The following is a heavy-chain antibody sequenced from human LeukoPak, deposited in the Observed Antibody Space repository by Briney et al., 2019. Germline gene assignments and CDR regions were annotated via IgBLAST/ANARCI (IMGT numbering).Heavy chain of an antibody. J-gene: IGHJ5*02. Sequence: SETLSLTCTVSGGSISSSSYYWGWIRQPPGKGLEWIGSIYYSGSTYYNPSLKSRVTISVDTSKNQFSLKLSSVTAADTAVYYCARLGGLKIAAAGRNNWFDPWGQGTLVTVSS. CDR2: IYYSGST. V-gene: IGHV4-39*01. CDR3: ARLGGLKIAAAGRNNWFDP. D-gene: IGHD6-13*01. CDR1: GGSISSSSYY.